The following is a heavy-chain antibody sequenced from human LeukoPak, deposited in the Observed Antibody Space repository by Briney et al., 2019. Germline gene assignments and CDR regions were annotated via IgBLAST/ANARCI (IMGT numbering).Heavy chain of an antibody. CDR3: AKVSAIVVVITTCLDY. CDR2: ISGSGGST. CDR1: GFTFSSYA. D-gene: IGHD3-22*01. Sequence: PGGSLRLSCAASGFTFSSYAMSWVRQAPGKGLEWVSAISGSGGSTYYADSVKGRFTISRDNSKNTLYLQMNSLRAEDTAVYYCAKVSAIVVVITTCLDYWGQGTLVTVSS. V-gene: IGHV3-23*01. J-gene: IGHJ4*02.